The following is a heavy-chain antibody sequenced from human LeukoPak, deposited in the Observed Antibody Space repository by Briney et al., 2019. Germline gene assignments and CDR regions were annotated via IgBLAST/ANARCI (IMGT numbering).Heavy chain of an antibody. D-gene: IGHD3-22*01. V-gene: IGHV3-48*03. CDR3: ARDLGDYYDSSGYYYGSEYFQH. J-gene: IGHJ1*01. CDR2: ISSSGSTI. Sequence: GGSLRLSCAASGFTFSSYEMNWVRQAPGKGLEWVSYISSSGSTIYYADSVKGRFTISRDNAKNSLYLQMNSLRAEDTAVYYCARDLGDYYDSSGYYYGSEYFQHWGQGTLVTVSS. CDR1: GFTFSSYE.